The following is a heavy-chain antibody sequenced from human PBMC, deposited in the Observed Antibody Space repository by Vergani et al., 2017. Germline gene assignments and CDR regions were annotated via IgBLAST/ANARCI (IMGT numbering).Heavy chain of an antibody. D-gene: IGHD3-10*01. J-gene: IGHJ5*02. V-gene: IGHV1-2*02. CDR2: INPNSGGT. CDR1: GYTFTGYY. CDR3: ERVHGSGSYAWFDH. Sequence: QVQLVQSGAEVKKPGASVKVSCKASGYTFTGYYMHWVRQAPGQGLEWMGWINPNSGGTNYAQKFQGRVTMTRDTSISTVYMELSRLRSDDTAVYYCERVHGSGSYAWFDHWGQGTLVTVSS.